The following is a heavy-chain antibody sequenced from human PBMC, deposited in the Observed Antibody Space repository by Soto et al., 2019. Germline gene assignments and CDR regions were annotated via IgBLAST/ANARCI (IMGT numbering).Heavy chain of an antibody. CDR1: GYTFTGYY. J-gene: IGHJ4*02. CDR3: ARDQLKRKYYDSSGYPDY. V-gene: IGHV1-2*02. D-gene: IGHD3-22*01. Sequence: VKVSCKASGYTFTGYYMHWVRQAPGQGLEWMGWINPNSGGTNYAQKFQGRVTMTRDTSISTAYMELSRLRSDDTAVYYCARDQLKRKYYDSSGYPDYWGQGTLVTVSS. CDR2: INPNSGGT.